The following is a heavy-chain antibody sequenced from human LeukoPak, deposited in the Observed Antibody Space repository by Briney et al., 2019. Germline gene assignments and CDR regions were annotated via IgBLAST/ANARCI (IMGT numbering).Heavy chain of an antibody. V-gene: IGHV4-59*08. CDR1: GSSISNYY. Sequence: SETLSLTCSVSGSSISNYYWSWIRQSPGKGLEWIGYIYSTGSTDYNPSLKSRVTISVETSKNQFSLRLRSVTAADTAGYLCGRHERLARPFYYWGQGTLVPVSS. J-gene: IGHJ4*02. CDR3: GRHERLARPFYY. CDR2: IYSTGST.